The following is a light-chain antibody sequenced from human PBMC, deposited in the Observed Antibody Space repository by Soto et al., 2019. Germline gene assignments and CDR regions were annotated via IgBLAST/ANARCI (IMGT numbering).Light chain of an antibody. V-gene: IGLV1-40*01. CDR3: QSYDSSLGGLV. Sequence: QSVLTQPPSVSGAPGQRVTISCTGSSSNIGAGYDVHWYQHLPGTAPKLLIYGNSNRPSGVPDRFSGSKSGTSASLAITGLQAEDEADYYCQSYDSSLGGLVFGGGTKLTVL. CDR2: GNS. J-gene: IGLJ2*01. CDR1: SSNIGAGYD.